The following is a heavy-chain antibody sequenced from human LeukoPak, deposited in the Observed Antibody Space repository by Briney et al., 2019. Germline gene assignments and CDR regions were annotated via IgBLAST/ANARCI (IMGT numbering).Heavy chain of an antibody. J-gene: IGHJ4*02. V-gene: IGHV3-15*07. CDR3: TTDEDYYDSSTNFDY. Sequence: GGSLRLSCAASGLTFSNAWTNWVRQAPGKGLEWVGRIKSKTDGGTTDYAAPVKGRFTISRDDSKNTLYLQMNSLKTEDTAVYYCTTDEDYYDSSTNFDYWGQGTLVTVSS. CDR1: GLTFSNAW. D-gene: IGHD3-22*01. CDR2: IKSKTDGGTT.